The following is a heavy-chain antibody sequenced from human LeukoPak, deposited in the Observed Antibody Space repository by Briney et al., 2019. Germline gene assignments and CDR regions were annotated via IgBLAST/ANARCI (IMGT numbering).Heavy chain of an antibody. CDR3: ASSYSSSWYYFDY. J-gene: IGHJ4*02. D-gene: IGHD6-13*01. CDR1: GGSISSSSYY. V-gene: IGHV4-39*01. CDR2: IYYSGST. Sequence: SETLSLTCTVSGGSISSSSYYWGWIRQPPGKGLEWIGSIYYSGSTYYNPSLKSRFTISVDTPKNQFSLKLSSVTAADTAVYYCASSYSSSWYYFDYWGQGTLVTVSS.